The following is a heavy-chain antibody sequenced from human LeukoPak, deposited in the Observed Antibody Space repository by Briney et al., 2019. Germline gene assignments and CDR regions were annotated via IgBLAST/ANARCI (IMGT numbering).Heavy chain of an antibody. V-gene: IGHV3-21*01. Sequence: NPGGSLRLSCAASGFTFSSFTMNWVRQAPGKGLEWVAAISSSSRDIFYADSVKGRFTISRDNSKNTLYLQMNSLRAEDTAVYYCAKAYSGTYLLAFDIWGQGTMVTVSS. CDR3: AKAYSGTYLLAFDI. D-gene: IGHD1-26*01. CDR1: GFTFSSFT. CDR2: ISSSSRDI. J-gene: IGHJ3*02.